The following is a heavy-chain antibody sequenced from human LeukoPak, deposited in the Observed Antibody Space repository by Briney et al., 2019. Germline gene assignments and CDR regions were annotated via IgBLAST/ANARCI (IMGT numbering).Heavy chain of an antibody. V-gene: IGHV3-11*01. Sequence: GGSLRLSCAASGFTFSDYYMSWIRQAPGKGLEYVSYISSSGSTMYYGDSAKGRFTISRDNAKNSLYLQMNSLRAEDTAVYYCARARGSYSFDYWGQGTLVTVSS. D-gene: IGHD1-26*01. J-gene: IGHJ4*02. CDR1: GFTFSDYY. CDR2: ISSSGSTM. CDR3: ARARGSYSFDY.